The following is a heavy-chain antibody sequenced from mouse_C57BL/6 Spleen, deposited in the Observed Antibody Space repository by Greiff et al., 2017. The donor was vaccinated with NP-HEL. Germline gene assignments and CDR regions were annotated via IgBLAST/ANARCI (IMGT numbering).Heavy chain of an antibody. Sequence: QVQLQQPGAELVKPGASVKLSCKASGYTFTSYWMHWVKQRPGQGLEWIGMIHPNSGSTNYNEKFKSKATLTVDKSSSTAYMQLSSLTSEDSAVYYCATDGNYGSYAMDYWGQGTSVTVSS. CDR1: GYTFTSYW. CDR2: IHPNSGST. D-gene: IGHD2-1*01. V-gene: IGHV1-64*01. J-gene: IGHJ4*01. CDR3: ATDGNYGSYAMDY.